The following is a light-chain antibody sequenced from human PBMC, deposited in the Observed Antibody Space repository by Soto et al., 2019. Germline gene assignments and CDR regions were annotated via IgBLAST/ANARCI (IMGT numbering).Light chain of an antibody. CDR2: GAS. Sequence: EIVLTQSPATLSVSQGERATLSCRASESVSNNLAWYQQKPGQAPRLLIFGASARATGIPARFSGSGSGTEFTLTIGSLQSEDFAVYYGQQYNKWPLTFGGGTKVEIK. J-gene: IGKJ4*01. CDR1: ESVSNN. CDR3: QQYNKWPLT. V-gene: IGKV3-15*01.